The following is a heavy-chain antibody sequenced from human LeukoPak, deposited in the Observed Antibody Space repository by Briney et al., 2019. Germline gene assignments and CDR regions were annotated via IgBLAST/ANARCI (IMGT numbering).Heavy chain of an antibody. V-gene: IGHV3-23*01. Sequence: GGSLRLSCAGSGFTLSSNAMSWVRQAPGKGLEWVSSISDSGDFTYYADSVKGRFTISRDNSKNTLFVQMSSLRAEDTAVYYCAKGSRQFSSDKAGPIDYWGQGTLVTVSS. CDR3: AKGSRQFSSDKAGPIDY. D-gene: IGHD6-19*01. CDR1: GFTLSSNA. CDR2: ISDSGDFT. J-gene: IGHJ4*02.